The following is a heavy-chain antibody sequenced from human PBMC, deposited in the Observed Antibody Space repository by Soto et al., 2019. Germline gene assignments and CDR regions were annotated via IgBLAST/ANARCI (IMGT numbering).Heavy chain of an antibody. D-gene: IGHD4-4*01. CDR3: AREKEPTTVNSYPDDAFDN. J-gene: IGHJ3*02. CDR2: INPSGGST. V-gene: IGHV1-46*01. CDR1: GYTFTSYY. Sequence: ASVKVSCKASGYTFTSYYMHWVRQAPGQGPEWMGIINPSGGSTSYAQKFQGRVTMTRDTSTSTVYMELSSLRSEDTAVYYCAREKEPTTVNSYPDDAFDNWGQGTMVTVSS.